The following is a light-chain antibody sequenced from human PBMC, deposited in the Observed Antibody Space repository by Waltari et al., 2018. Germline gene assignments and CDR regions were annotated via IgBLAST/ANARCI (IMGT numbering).Light chain of an antibody. CDR1: QSVTSIS. CDR2: GTS. Sequence: EIVLTQSTGNLSLSTGERTTLPCRASQSVTSISLNWYQQKLGQAPRLLIYGTSSRATAIPDRFSGSGSGTDFTLTISRLEPEDFAVYYCQQYDGEVVTFGGGTKVEI. CDR3: QQYDGEVVT. V-gene: IGKV3-20*01. J-gene: IGKJ4*01.